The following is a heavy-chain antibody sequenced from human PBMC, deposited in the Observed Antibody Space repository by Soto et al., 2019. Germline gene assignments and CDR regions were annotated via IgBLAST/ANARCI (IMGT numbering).Heavy chain of an antibody. CDR3: ARDYYDSSGRTAYFDY. CDR2: IYTSGST. CDR1: GGSISSYY. D-gene: IGHD3-22*01. V-gene: IGHV4-4*07. Sequence: SETLSLTCTVSGGSISSYYWSWIRQPAGKGLEWIGRIYTSGSTNYNPSLKSRVTMSVDTSKNQFSLKLSSVTAADTAVFYCARDYYDSSGRTAYFDYWGQGTLVTVSS. J-gene: IGHJ4*02.